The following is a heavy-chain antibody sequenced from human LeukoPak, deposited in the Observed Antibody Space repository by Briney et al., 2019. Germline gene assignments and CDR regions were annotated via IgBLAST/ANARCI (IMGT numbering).Heavy chain of an antibody. V-gene: IGHV4-59*01. D-gene: IGHD3-22*01. J-gene: IGHJ4*02. CDR1: GGSISSYY. Sequence: SETLSLTCAVYGGSISSYYWSWIRQPPGKGLEWIGYIYYSGSTNYNPSLKSRVTISVDTSKNQFSLKLSSVTAADTAVYYCARDVSRTDYYDSSGAEAFDIWGQGTLVTVSS. CDR3: ARDVSRTDYYDSSGAEAFDI. CDR2: IYYSGST.